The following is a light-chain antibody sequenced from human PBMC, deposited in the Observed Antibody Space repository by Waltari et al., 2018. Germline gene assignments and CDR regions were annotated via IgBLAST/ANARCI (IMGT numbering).Light chain of an antibody. J-gene: IGLJ3*02. CDR1: SGTIASNY. Sequence: NFMLTQPHPVSESPGKTVTISCTRSSGTIASNYVQWYQHRPGSAPTTVIYEDNERPSGVPDRFSGSIDSSSNSASLTISGLRTEDEADYFCQSYDSSNQGVFGGGTKLTVL. CDR2: EDN. CDR3: QSYDSSNQGV. V-gene: IGLV6-57*04.